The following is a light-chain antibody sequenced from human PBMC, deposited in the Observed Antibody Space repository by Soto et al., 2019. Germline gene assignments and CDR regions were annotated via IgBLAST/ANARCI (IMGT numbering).Light chain of an antibody. CDR3: QQYYSFPWT. V-gene: IGKV1-5*01. CDR1: QTISSW. J-gene: IGKJ1*01. Sequence: IQMTQSPSTLSGSVGDRVTITCRASQTISSWLAWYQQKPGKAPKLLIYAASTLQSGVPSRFSGSGSGTDFTLTISCLQSEDFATYYCQQYYSFPWTFGQGTKVDIK. CDR2: AAS.